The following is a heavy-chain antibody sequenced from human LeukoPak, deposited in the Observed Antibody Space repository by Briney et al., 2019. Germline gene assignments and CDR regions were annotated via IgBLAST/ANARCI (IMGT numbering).Heavy chain of an antibody. Sequence: GGSLRLSCAASGFTFTSYAMHWVRQAPGKGLEWVSYISSSGSIIYYADSVKGRFTISRDNAKNSLYLQMNSLRAEDTAVYYCARDEAGYSYILDYWGQGTLVTVSS. CDR1: GFTFTSYA. J-gene: IGHJ4*02. CDR2: ISSSGSII. V-gene: IGHV3-48*04. CDR3: ARDEAGYSYILDY. D-gene: IGHD5-18*01.